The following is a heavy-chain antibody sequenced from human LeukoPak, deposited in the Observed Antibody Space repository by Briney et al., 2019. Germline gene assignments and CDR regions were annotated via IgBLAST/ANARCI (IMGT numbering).Heavy chain of an antibody. V-gene: IGHV1-8*01. Sequence: ASVKVSCKASGYTFTSYDINWVRQATGQGLEWTGLMNPNSGNTGYAQKFQGRVTMTRNTSISTAYMELSSLRSEDTAVYYCARGANYILDCDILTGSYSFDYWGQGTLVTVSS. D-gene: IGHD3-9*01. CDR2: MNPNSGNT. CDR3: ARGANYILDCDILTGSYSFDY. CDR1: GYTFTSYD. J-gene: IGHJ4*02.